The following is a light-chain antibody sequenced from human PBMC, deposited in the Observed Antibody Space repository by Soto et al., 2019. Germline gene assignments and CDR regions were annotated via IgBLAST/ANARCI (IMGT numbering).Light chain of an antibody. J-gene: IGKJ4*01. V-gene: IGKV3-11*01. CDR2: DAF. Sequence: EVVLTQSPATLSLSPGERATLSCRASQNVRSYLAWYQQKPGQAPRLLIYDAFKRATGVPARFSGSGSGTDFTLTLSGLEPEDFAVYYCQQRSNWPLTFGGGTDVEI. CDR3: QQRSNWPLT. CDR1: QNVRSY.